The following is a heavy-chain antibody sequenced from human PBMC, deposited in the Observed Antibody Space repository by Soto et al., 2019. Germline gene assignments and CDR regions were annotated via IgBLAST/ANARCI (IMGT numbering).Heavy chain of an antibody. CDR3: ARDFHSVPAATYNWFDP. CDR1: GGTFSSYA. J-gene: IGHJ5*02. D-gene: IGHD2-2*01. V-gene: IGHV1-69*01. CDR2: IIPIFGTA. Sequence: QVQLVQSGAEVKKPGSSVKVSCKASGGTFSSYAISWVRQAPGQGLEWMGGIIPIFGTANYAQKFQGRVTITVDESTSTAYMELSSLRSEDTAVYYCARDFHSVPAATYNWFDPWGQGTLVTVSS.